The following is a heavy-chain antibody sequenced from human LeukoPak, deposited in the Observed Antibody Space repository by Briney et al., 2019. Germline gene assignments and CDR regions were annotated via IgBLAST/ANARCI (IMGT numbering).Heavy chain of an antibody. J-gene: IGHJ4*02. V-gene: IGHV1-8*01. CDR1: GYTFTSYD. Sequence: ASVKVSCEASGYTFTSYDINWVRQATGQGLEWMGWMNPNSGNTGYAQKFQGRVTMTRNTSISTAYMELSSLRSEDTAVYYCARLYSGYDPQDYWGQGTLVTVSS. CDR2: MNPNSGNT. D-gene: IGHD5-12*01. CDR3: ARLYSGYDPQDY.